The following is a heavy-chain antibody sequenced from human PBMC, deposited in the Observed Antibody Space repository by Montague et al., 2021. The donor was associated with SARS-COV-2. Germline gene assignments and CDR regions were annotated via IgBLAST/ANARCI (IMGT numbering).Heavy chain of an antibody. V-gene: IGHV4-39*01. J-gene: IGHJ6*02. CDR2: IYYSGST. Sequence: SETLSLTCTVSGGSISSSSYYWGWIRQPPGKGLEWIGNIYYSGSTYYNPSLKSRVTISVDTSKNQFSLKLSSVTAADTAVYYCARLYLGSVTVFGVVVHDTWLDVWGQGTTVTVSS. CDR1: GGSISSSSYY. CDR3: ARLYLGSVTVFGVVVHDTWLDV. D-gene: IGHD3-3*01.